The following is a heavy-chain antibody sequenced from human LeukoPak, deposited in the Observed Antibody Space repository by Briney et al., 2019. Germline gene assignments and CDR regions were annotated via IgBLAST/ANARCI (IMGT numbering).Heavy chain of an antibody. J-gene: IGHJ4*02. V-gene: IGHV3-7*01. CDR3: ARDGSGYSNT. CDR1: GFTFSNSW. Sequence: PGGSLRLSCAASGFTFSNSWMSWLRQAPGKGLEWVANMKPDGGEKHYVGSVEGRFIISRVNAKNSLYLQMNSLRVEDTAVYFCARDGSGYSNTWGQGTLVTVS. D-gene: IGHD3-10*01. CDR2: MKPDGGEK.